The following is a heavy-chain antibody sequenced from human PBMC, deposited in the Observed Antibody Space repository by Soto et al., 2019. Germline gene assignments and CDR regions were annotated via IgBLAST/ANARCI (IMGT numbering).Heavy chain of an antibody. J-gene: IGHJ4*02. Sequence: EVQLLESGGGLVQPGGSLRLSCAASGFTFSNYAMAWVRQAPGKGPEWVSVISGSGTDTYYPDSVKGRFTMSRDNSKNPLYLQMTSLRAEDTAVYHCANGSLGSCNDASCYPLDYWGRGTLVTVSS. V-gene: IGHV3-23*05. CDR3: ANGSLGSCNDASCYPLDY. CDR1: GFTFSNYA. D-gene: IGHD2-15*01. CDR2: ISGSGTDT.